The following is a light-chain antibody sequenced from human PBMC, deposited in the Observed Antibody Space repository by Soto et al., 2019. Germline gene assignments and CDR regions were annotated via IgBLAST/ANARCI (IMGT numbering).Light chain of an antibody. V-gene: IGKV3-20*01. CDR2: GAS. J-gene: IGKJ5*01. CDR3: QQYTGPPTT. CDR1: QTVSSNY. Sequence: ILLTLNPNTLSLSPGERATLSCRSSQTVSSNYLAWCQQRPGQAPRLLIYGASTRAAGIPDRFSGSGSGTDFTLTITRLEPEDSAVYFCQQYTGPPTTFGQGTRLEI.